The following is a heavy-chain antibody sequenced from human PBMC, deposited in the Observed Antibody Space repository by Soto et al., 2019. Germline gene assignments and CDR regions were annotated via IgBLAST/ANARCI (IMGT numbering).Heavy chain of an antibody. CDR3: ARSGGSGWSRADYFQN. Sequence: SGKGFCEASGDSFTGYYMHCVRRAPGQGLEWMGWINPNSGGTNYAQKFQGWVTMTRDTSISTAYMELSRLRSDDTAVYYCARSGGSGWSRADYFQNWGQGTLVTVS. CDR2: INPNSGGT. J-gene: IGHJ1*01. D-gene: IGHD6-19*01. V-gene: IGHV1-2*04. CDR1: GDSFTGYY.